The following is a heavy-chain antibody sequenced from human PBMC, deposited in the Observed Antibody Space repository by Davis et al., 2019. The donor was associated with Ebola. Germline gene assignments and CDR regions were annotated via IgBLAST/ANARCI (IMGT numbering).Heavy chain of an antibody. V-gene: IGHV4-59*08. J-gene: IGHJ5*02. CDR1: GGSVSSYF. Sequence: SETLSLTCSVSGGSVSSYFWTWIRQPPGKGLEWIGYIYYNGNTNYNPSLKSRVTISVDTSKNQFSLKLNSVTAADTAVYYCARQSSATNNNYFDPWGPGTLVTVSS. D-gene: IGHD2-2*01. CDR3: ARQSSATNNNYFDP. CDR2: IYYNGNT.